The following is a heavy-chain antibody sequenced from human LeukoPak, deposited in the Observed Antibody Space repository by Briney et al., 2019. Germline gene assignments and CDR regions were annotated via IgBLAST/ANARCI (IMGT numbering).Heavy chain of an antibody. J-gene: IGHJ5*02. CDR1: GGSISSYY. V-gene: IGHV4-59*01. D-gene: IGHD6-19*01. Sequence: PSETLSLTCTVSGGSISSYYWSWIRQPPGKGLEWIGYIYYSGSTNYNPSLKSRVTISVDTSKNQFSLKLSSVTAADTAVYYCARVGAVAGNNWFDPWGQGTLVTVSS. CDR2: IYYSGST. CDR3: ARVGAVAGNNWFDP.